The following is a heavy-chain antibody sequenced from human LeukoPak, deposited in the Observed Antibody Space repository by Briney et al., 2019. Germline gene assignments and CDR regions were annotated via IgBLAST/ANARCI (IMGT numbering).Heavy chain of an antibody. CDR1: GGSISSSSYY. D-gene: IGHD2-2*01. V-gene: IGHV4-61*01. Sequence: SETLSLTCTVSGGSISSSSYYWSWIRQPPGKGLEWIGYIYYSGSTNYNPSLKSRVTISVDTSKNQFSLKLSSVTAADTAVYYCAREAGYCSSTSCRYDAFDIWGQGTMVTVSS. CDR2: IYYSGST. CDR3: AREAGYCSSTSCRYDAFDI. J-gene: IGHJ3*02.